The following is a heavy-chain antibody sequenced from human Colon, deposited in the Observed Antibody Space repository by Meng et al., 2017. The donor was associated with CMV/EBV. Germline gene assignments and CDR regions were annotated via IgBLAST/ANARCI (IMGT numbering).Heavy chain of an antibody. CDR2: IHYSGNT. V-gene: IGHV4-61*08. Sequence: SETLSLTCTVSDGSVSSDDAFWGWLRQPPGKGLEWIGYIHYSGNTNYNPSLKSRVTMSIETSKNQFSLTLFSVTAADTAVYYCARDVMLPAPFFDPWGQGTLVTVSS. J-gene: IGHJ5*02. D-gene: IGHD2-2*01. CDR3: ARDVMLPAPFFDP. CDR1: DGSVSSDDAF.